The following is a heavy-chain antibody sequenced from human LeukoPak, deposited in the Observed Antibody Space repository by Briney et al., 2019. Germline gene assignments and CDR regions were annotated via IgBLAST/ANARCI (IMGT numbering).Heavy chain of an antibody. V-gene: IGHV4-34*01. CDR2: INHSGST. D-gene: IGHD6-13*01. CDR1: SGSFSGYY. CDR3: ARHRIAAAGKRIGRFDP. Sequence: SETLSLTCAVYSGSFSGYYWSWIRQPPGKGLEWIGEINHSGSTNYNPSLKSRVTISVDTSKNQFSLKLSSVTAADTAVYYCARHRIAAAGKRIGRFDPWGQGTLVTVSS. J-gene: IGHJ5*02.